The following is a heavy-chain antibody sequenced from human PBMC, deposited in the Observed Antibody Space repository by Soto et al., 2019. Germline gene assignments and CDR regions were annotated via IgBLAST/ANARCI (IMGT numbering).Heavy chain of an antibody. CDR3: ARGARGDTAIVILSAYWYFDL. CDR2: IYSDGSI. J-gene: IGHJ2*01. V-gene: IGHV3-53*02. Sequence: EVQLVETGGGLIQPGGSLRLSCAASGFTVSSNYMSWVRQAPGKGLEWVSVIYSDGSIYYAESVKGRFTISRHNSNNTLYLQRNSLRAEDTAVYYCARGARGDTAIVILSAYWYFDLWGRGTLVTVSS. CDR1: GFTVSSNY. D-gene: IGHD5-18*01.